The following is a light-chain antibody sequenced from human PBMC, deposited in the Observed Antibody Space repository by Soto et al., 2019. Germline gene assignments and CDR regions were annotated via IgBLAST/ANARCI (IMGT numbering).Light chain of an antibody. CDR2: KAS. CDR1: QSIDSS. V-gene: IGKV1-5*03. Sequence: DFKMTQSPSTLSASIGDGVTISCRASQSIDSSLAWYQQKPGKAPKVVITKASILEGGVPSRFSGSVSGTEFTLTIDNLQPEDIGTYYCQQYKDYPLTFGGGTKVEIK. J-gene: IGKJ4*01. CDR3: QQYKDYPLT.